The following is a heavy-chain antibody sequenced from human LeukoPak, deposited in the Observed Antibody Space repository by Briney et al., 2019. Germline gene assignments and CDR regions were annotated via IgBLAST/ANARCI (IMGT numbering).Heavy chain of an antibody. CDR3: ARAGYSSGWSPGPDY. CDR2: IYYSGST. Sequence: SETLSLTCTVSGGSISNYYWSWIRQPPGKGPEWIGYIYYSGSTNYNPSLKSRVTISVDTSKNQFSLKLSSVTAADTAVYYCARAGYSSGWSPGPDYWGQGTLVTVSS. D-gene: IGHD6-19*01. V-gene: IGHV4-59*01. CDR1: GGSISNYY. J-gene: IGHJ4*02.